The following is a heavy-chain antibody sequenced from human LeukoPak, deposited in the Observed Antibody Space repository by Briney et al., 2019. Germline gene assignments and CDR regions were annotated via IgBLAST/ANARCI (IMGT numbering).Heavy chain of an antibody. CDR3: AKPLDANYYYYYYMDV. J-gene: IGHJ6*03. V-gene: IGHV3-30*02. Sequence: GGSLRLSCAASRFTFSTYGMHWVRQAPGKGLEWVAYIQYDGSNQQYADSVKGRFSISRDSSKNILYLQMNSLRAEDTAVYYCAKPLDANYYYYYYMDVWGKGTTVTISS. CDR1: RFTFSTYG. CDR2: IQYDGSNQ.